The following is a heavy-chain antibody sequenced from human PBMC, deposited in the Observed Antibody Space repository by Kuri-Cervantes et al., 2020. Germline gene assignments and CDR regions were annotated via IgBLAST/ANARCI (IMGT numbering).Heavy chain of an antibody. CDR3: ARSLAAAGLFDY. D-gene: IGHD6-13*01. J-gene: IGHJ4*02. V-gene: IGHV3-11*04. CDR2: ISSSVTTV. CDR1: GFFFSDFY. Sequence: GESLKISCTASGFFFSDFYMSWIRQAPGKGLEWVSYISSSVTTVSYADSVKGRFTISRDNAKNSLYLQMNSLRAEDTAVYYCARSLAAAGLFDYWGQGTLVTVSS.